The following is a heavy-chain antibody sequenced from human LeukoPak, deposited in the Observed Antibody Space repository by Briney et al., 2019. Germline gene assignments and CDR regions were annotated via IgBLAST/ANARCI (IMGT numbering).Heavy chain of an antibody. CDR1: GVSFSGYY. CDR2: INHSGSI. CDR3: ARGVGHYDFWSGYHPYYFDY. V-gene: IGHV4-34*01. D-gene: IGHD3-3*01. Sequence: SETLSLTCAVYGVSFSGYYWSWIRQPPGKGLEWIGEINHSGSINYNPSLKSRVTISVDTSKNQFSLKLSSVTAADTAVYYCARGVGHYDFWSGYHPYYFDYWGQGTLVTVSS. J-gene: IGHJ4*02.